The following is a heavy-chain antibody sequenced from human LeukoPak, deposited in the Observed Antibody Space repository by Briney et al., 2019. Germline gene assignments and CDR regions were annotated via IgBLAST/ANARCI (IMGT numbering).Heavy chain of an antibody. Sequence: GASVKVSCKASGYTFTSYGISWVRQAPGQGLEWMGWISACNGNTNYAQKLQGRVTMTTDTSTSTAYMELRSLRSDDTAVYYCARVPLRRGVPAANWFNPWGQGTLVTVSS. CDR3: ARVPLRRGVPAANWFNP. V-gene: IGHV1-18*01. CDR1: GYTFTSYG. D-gene: IGHD2-2*01. CDR2: ISACNGNT. J-gene: IGHJ5*02.